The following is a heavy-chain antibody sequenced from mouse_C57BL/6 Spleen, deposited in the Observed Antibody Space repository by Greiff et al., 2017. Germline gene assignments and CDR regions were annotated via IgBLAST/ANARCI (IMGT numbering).Heavy chain of an antibody. CDR3: ARAGNFWFAY. Sequence: VQLQQPGPELVKPGASVKISCKASGYTFTDYYMNWVKQSHGKSLEWIGDINPNNGGTSYNQKFKGKATLTVDKSSSTAYMKLRSLTSEDSAVYYCARAGNFWFAYWGKGTLVTVSA. CDR1: GYTFTDYY. CDR2: INPNNGGT. V-gene: IGHV1-26*01. J-gene: IGHJ3*01.